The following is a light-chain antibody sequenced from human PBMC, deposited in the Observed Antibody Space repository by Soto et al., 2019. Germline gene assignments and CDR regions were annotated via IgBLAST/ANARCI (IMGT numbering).Light chain of an antibody. CDR3: QQYNNWPLT. CDR2: GAS. J-gene: IGKJ4*01. V-gene: IGKV3-15*01. Sequence: EIVMTQSPAALSVSPGERATLSCRASQNISSNLAWYEQKPGQAPRLLIYGASTRATGIPARFSGSGSGTAFTLTISSLQSEDFAVYYCQQYNNWPLTVGGG. CDR1: QNISSN.